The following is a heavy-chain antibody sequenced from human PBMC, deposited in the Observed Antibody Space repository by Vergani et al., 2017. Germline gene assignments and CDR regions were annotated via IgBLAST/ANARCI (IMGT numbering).Heavy chain of an antibody. D-gene: IGHD2-8*01. CDR1: GFSFGNYA. Sequence: QVKLEESGGGVVQPGRSLRLSCAASGFSFGNYAMHWVRQAPGKGLEWVGVISYDGTEKKYADSVNGRFTISSDNSKKMMCLQMNSLRVEETAVYYCARGGKGIIMVVPSTHLWGQGTQVCVS. CDR2: ISYDGTEK. CDR3: ARGGKGIIMVVPSTHL. J-gene: IGHJ4*02. V-gene: IGHV3-30-3*01.